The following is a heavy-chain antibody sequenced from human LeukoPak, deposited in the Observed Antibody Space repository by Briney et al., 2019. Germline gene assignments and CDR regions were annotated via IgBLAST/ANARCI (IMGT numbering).Heavy chain of an antibody. D-gene: IGHD1-26*01. CDR1: GFTFSTNA. Sequence: GGSLRLSCTVSGFTFSTNAMSWVRQAPGKGLEWVSAVSGNGADTYYAGSVKGRFTISRDNSKNTLYLQMNSLRAEDTAVYYCARVRSAVGATQDAFDIWGQGTMVTVSS. CDR3: ARVRSAVGATQDAFDI. J-gene: IGHJ3*02. CDR2: VSGNGADT. V-gene: IGHV3-23*01.